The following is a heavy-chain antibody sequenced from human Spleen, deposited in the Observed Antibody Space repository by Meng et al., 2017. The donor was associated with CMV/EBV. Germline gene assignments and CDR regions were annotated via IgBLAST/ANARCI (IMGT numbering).Heavy chain of an antibody. D-gene: IGHD1-26*01. CDR3: AKDGVGATAPY. Sequence: GGSLRLSCAASGFTFSSYAMSWVRQAPGKGLEWVSAISGSGGSTYYADSVKGRFTISRDNSKNTLYLQMNSLRAEDTAIYYCAKDGVGATAPYWGQGTLVTVSS. CDR1: GFTFSSYA. CDR2: ISGSGGST. J-gene: IGHJ4*02. V-gene: IGHV3-23*01.